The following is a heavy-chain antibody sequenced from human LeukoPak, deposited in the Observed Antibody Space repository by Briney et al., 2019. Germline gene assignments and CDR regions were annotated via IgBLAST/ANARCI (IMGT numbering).Heavy chain of an antibody. D-gene: IGHD5-24*01. Sequence: PGGSLRLSCAASGFTFSSYWMSWVRQAPGKGLEWVANIKQDGSEKYYVDSVKGRFTISRDNAENSLYLQMNSLRAEDTAVYYCARYLRVVMAVHFDYWGQGTLVTVSS. CDR3: ARYLRVVMAVHFDY. CDR1: GFTFSSYW. J-gene: IGHJ4*02. CDR2: IKQDGSEK. V-gene: IGHV3-7*01.